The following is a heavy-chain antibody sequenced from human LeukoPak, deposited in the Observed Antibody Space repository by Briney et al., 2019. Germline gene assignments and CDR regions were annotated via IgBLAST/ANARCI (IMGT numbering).Heavy chain of an antibody. CDR2: ISGSGDGT. Sequence: GGSLRLSCEASGFTFNNYAMSWVRQAPGKGLEWVSAISGSGDGTYYADSVKGRFTVSRDNSKNTVYLQMNSLRAEDTAVYYCAKGSRVLPVAYCDYWGQGTLVIVSS. J-gene: IGHJ4*02. CDR1: GFTFNNYA. D-gene: IGHD2-2*01. CDR3: AKGSRVLPVAYCDY. V-gene: IGHV3-23*01.